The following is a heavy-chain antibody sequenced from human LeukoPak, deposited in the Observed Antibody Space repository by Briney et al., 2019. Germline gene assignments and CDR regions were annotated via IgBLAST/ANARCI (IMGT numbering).Heavy chain of an antibody. V-gene: IGHV3-48*03. CDR2: ISISGSTI. CDR3: AELGITMIGGV. J-gene: IGHJ6*04. Sequence: GGSLRLSCAASGFTFSRYEMNLVRQAPGKGLGGVSYISISGSTIYYADSVKGRFTISRDNAKNSLYLPMNSLRAEDTAVYYCAELGITMIGGVWGKGTTVTISS. CDR1: GFTFSRYE. D-gene: IGHD3-10*02.